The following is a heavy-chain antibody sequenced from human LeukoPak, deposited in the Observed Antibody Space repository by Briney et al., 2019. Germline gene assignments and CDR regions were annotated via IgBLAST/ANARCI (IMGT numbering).Heavy chain of an antibody. CDR2: IYSGGST. CDR3: GGSGYYSVDAFDI. J-gene: IGHJ3*02. Sequence: PGGSLRLSCAASGFTVSSNYMSWVRQAPGKGLEWVSVIYSGGSTYYADSVKGRFTISRDNSKNTLYLQMNSLRAEDTAVYYCGGSGYYSVDAFDIWGQGTMVTVSS. D-gene: IGHD3-22*01. V-gene: IGHV3-53*01. CDR1: GFTVSSNY.